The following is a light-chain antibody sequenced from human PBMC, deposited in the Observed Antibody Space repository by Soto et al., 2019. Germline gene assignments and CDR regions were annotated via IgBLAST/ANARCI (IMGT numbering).Light chain of an antibody. CDR2: GAA. CDR1: QSVFSS. Sequence: ETVMTQSPATLSVSPGERATLSCRASQSVFSSLAWYQHKPGQAPRLLIYGAATRATGIPARFSGSGSGTEFTLTISSLQPDDSATYYCQQYSSYWTFGQGTKVDIK. CDR3: QQYSSYWT. J-gene: IGKJ1*01. V-gene: IGKV3-15*01.